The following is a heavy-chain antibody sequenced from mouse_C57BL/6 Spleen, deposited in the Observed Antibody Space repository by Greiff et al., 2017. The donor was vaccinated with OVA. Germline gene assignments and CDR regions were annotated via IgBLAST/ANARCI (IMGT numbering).Heavy chain of an antibody. CDR3: ASGSSSSYYAMDY. J-gene: IGHJ4*01. D-gene: IGHD1-1*01. Sequence: VQLQQSGPELVKPGASVKISCKASGYTFTDYYMNWVKQSHGKSLEWIGDINPNNGGTSYNQKFKGKATLTVDKSSSTAYMELRSLTSEDSAVYYCASGSSSSYYAMDYWGQGTSVTVSS. CDR2: INPNNGGT. V-gene: IGHV1-26*01. CDR1: GYTFTDYY.